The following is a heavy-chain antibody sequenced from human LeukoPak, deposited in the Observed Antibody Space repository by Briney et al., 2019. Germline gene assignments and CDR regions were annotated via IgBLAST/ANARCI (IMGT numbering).Heavy chain of an antibody. J-gene: IGHJ4*02. CDR3: ARGLSYGDHEGFDY. V-gene: IGHV4-34*01. Sequence: SATLSLTCAVYGGSFSGYYWSWIRQPPGKGLEWIGEINRSGSTNYSPSLKSRVTISVDTSKNQFSLKLSSVTAADTTVYYCARGLSYGDHEGFDYWGQGTLVTVSS. CDR2: INRSGST. D-gene: IGHD4-17*01. CDR1: GGSFSGYY.